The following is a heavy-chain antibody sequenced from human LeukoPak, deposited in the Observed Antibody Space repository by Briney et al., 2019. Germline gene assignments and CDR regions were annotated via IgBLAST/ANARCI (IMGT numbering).Heavy chain of an antibody. CDR2: ISYSGST. CDR1: GGSISSYY. J-gene: IGHJ4*02. CDR3: ARAKDIVLMVINYFDY. D-gene: IGHD2-8*01. V-gene: IGHV4-59*12. Sequence: PSETLSLTCSVSGGSISSYYWNWIRQPPGKGLEWIGSISYSGSTNYNPSLESRVTISVDTSKNQFSLKLSSVTAADTAVYYCARAKDIVLMVINYFDYWGQGTLVTVSS.